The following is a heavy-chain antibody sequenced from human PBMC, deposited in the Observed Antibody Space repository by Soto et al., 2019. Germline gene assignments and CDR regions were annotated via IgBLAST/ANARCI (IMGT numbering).Heavy chain of an antibody. Sequence: QVQLQESGPGLVKPSQTLSLTCTVSGGSISSGGYYWSWIRQHPGKGLEWIGYIYYSGSTYYNPSLKSRVTISVDTCKNQFSLKLSSVTAADTAVYYCAREREVISGYEENHWFDPWGQGTLVTVSS. D-gene: IGHD5-12*01. V-gene: IGHV4-31*03. J-gene: IGHJ5*02. CDR3: AREREVISGYEENHWFDP. CDR1: GGSISSGGYY. CDR2: IYYSGST.